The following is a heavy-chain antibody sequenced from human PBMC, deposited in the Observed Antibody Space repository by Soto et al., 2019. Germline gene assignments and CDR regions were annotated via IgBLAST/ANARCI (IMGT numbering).Heavy chain of an antibody. D-gene: IGHD2-8*01. CDR2: VDGSGADT. CDR3: AQEIFAAAYAAKSAFDL. V-gene: IGHV3-23*01. J-gene: IGHJ4*02. Sequence: GGSLRLSCAASGFTFSSHAMVLLRQAPGTEAEWVALVDGSGADTSYADSVKGRFTISRDNSENSLYLHMDSLRAEETGRYFCAQEIFAAAYAAKSAFDLWGQGTLVNVSS. CDR1: GFTFSSHA.